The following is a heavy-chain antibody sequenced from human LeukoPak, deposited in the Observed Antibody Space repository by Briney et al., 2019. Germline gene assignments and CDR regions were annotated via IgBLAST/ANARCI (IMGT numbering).Heavy chain of an antibody. CDR2: ISRSGGST. V-gene: IGHV3-23*01. CDR3: ATVIAAAGLGY. D-gene: IGHD6-13*01. CDR1: GFTFSSYA. Sequence: GGSLRLSCAASGFTFSSYAMSWVRQAPGKGLEWVSAISRSGGSTYYADSVKGRFTISRDNSKNTLYLQMNSLRAEDTAVYYCATVIAAAGLGYWGQGTLVTVSP. J-gene: IGHJ4*02.